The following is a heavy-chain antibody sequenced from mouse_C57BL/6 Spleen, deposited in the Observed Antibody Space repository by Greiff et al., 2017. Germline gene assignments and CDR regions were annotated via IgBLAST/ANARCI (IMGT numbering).Heavy chain of an antibody. CDR3: ATDYGSSSAWFAY. D-gene: IGHD1-1*01. CDR1: GYTFTDYN. CDR2: INPNNGGT. J-gene: IGHJ3*01. Sequence: EVKLQESGPELVKPGASVKIPCKASGYTFTDYNMDWVRQSDGKSLEWIGDINPNNGGTIYNQKFKGKATLTVDNSSSTAYMELRSLTSEDTAVYYCATDYGSSSAWFAYWGQGTLVTVSA. V-gene: IGHV1-18*01.